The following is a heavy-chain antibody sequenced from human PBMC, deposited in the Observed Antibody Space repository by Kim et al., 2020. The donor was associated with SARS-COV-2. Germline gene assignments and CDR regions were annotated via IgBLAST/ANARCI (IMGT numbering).Heavy chain of an antibody. Sequence: GGSLRLSCAAAGSTFSNYDMHWVRQAAGKGLEWVSAIGSGGHTYYADSVKGRFTSARANAKNFLYLQMNSLTAGDTAVFYGTKEVLDTASPGWYFDFW. J-gene: IGHJ2*01. CDR3: TKEVLDTASPGWYFDF. D-gene: IGHD5-18*01. CDR2: IGSGGHT. V-gene: IGHV3-13*01. CDR1: GSTFSNYD.